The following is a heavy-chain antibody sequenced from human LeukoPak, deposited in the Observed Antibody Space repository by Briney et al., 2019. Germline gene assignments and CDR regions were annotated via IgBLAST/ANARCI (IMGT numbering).Heavy chain of an antibody. D-gene: IGHD2-2*01. Sequence: SETLSLTCTVSGGSISSGGYYWSWIRQHPGKGLEWIGYIYYSGSTYYNPSLKSRVTISVDTSKNQFSLKLSSVTAADTAVYYCAREVPAAEPNFDYWGQGTLVTVSS. CDR2: IYYSGST. CDR1: GGSISSGGYY. V-gene: IGHV4-31*03. J-gene: IGHJ4*02. CDR3: AREVPAAEPNFDY.